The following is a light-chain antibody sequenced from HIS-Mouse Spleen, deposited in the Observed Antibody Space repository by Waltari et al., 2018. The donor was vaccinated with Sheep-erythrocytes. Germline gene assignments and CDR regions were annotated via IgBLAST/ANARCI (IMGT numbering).Light chain of an antibody. CDR1: SSDVGGYNY. V-gene: IGLV2-11*01. CDR3: CSYAGSYNHV. Sequence: QSALTQPRSVSGSPGQSVTISCTGTSSDVGGYNYVSWYQQHPGKAPKRMIYDDSKRPSGVPYRFPCSRSGNTASLTISGLQAEDEADYYCCSYAGSYNHVFATGTKVTVL. J-gene: IGLJ1*01. CDR2: DDS.